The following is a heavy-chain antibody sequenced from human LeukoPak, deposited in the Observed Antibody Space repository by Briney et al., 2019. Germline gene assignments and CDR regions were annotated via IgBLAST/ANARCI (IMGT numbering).Heavy chain of an antibody. Sequence: GGSLRLSCAASGFTFSSHGIHWVRQAPGKGLEWVAFIRYDGNNEYYADSVKGRFTISRDNSKNTLYLRMSSLKPEDTAVYYCAKVMARGITSTPDYWGQGTLVTVSS. CDR1: GFTFSSHG. CDR2: IRYDGNNE. V-gene: IGHV3-30*02. CDR3: AKVMARGITSTPDY. J-gene: IGHJ4*02. D-gene: IGHD3-10*01.